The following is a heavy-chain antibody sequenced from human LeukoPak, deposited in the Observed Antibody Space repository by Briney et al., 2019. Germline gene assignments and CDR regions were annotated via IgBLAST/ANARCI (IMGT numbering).Heavy chain of an antibody. V-gene: IGHV4-61*01. CDR3: ARYDWGKYFDY. CDR1: GGSISSSSYY. Sequence: KPSETLSLTCTVSGGSISSSSYYWSWIRQPPGKGLEWIGYIYYSGSTNYNPSLKSRVTMSVDTSKNQFSLKLSSVTAADTAVYYCARYDWGKYFDYWGREPWSPSPQ. D-gene: IGHD3-16*01. CDR2: IYYSGST. J-gene: IGHJ4*02.